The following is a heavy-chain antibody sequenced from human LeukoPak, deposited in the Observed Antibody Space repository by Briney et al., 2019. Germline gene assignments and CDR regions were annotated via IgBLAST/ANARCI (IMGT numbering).Heavy chain of an antibody. CDR3: ARSGAVAGLDAYDS. V-gene: IGHV4-38-2*01. Sequence: PSETLSLTCAVSGFSISSGYYWGWIRQPPGKGLEWIGSIYHSGSTYYNPSLKSRVTISVDTSKNQFSLKMSSETAADTAGYYCARSGAVAGLDAYDSWGQGTMVTVSS. D-gene: IGHD6-19*01. CDR1: GFSISSGYY. CDR2: IYHSGST. J-gene: IGHJ3*02.